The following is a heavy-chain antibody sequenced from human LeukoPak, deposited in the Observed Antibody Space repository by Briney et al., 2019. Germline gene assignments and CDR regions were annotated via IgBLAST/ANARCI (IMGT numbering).Heavy chain of an antibody. CDR3: ARGGTGPYYFDY. J-gene: IGHJ4*02. D-gene: IGHD1-14*01. CDR2: IYYSGST. Sequence: SETLSLTCTVSGGSISSSSYYWGWIRQPPGKGLEWIGSIYYSGSTYYNPSLKSRVTISVDTSKNQFSLKLSSVTAADTAVYYCARGGTGPYYFDYWGQGTLVTVSS. CDR1: GGSISSSSYY. V-gene: IGHV4-39*07.